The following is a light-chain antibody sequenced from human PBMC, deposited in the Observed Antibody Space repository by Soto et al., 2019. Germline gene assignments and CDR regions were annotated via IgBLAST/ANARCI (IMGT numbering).Light chain of an antibody. CDR1: QSVSGN. CDR2: GAS. J-gene: IGKJ1*01. Sequence: EIVMAQSPATLSVSPGERATLSCRASQSVSGNLAWYQQKPGQAPRLLICGASTRATGIPARFSGSGSGTEFTLTISSLQSEDFAVYYCQQYNNWPPAFGQGTKVEIK. CDR3: QQYNNWPPA. V-gene: IGKV3-15*01.